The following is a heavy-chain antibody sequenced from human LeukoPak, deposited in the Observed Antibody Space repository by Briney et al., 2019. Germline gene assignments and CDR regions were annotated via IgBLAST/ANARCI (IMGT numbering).Heavy chain of an antibody. Sequence: GGSLRLSCGASGFSFSSFWMSWVRQAPGKGLEWVANIKQDGSEENYVDSVKGRFTISRDNAKKSLYLQMNSLRVEDTAVYYCARFISLGAWGQGTLVTVSS. D-gene: IGHD3-10*01. V-gene: IGHV3-7*01. CDR1: GFSFSSFW. J-gene: IGHJ5*02. CDR3: ARFISLGA. CDR2: IKQDGSEE.